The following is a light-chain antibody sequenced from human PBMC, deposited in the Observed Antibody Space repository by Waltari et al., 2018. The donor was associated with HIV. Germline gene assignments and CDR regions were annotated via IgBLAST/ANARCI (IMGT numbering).Light chain of an antibody. J-gene: IGLJ3*02. CDR2: EVN. CDR3: CSYTTMTTLL. CDR1: SSDVGGYDF. V-gene: IGLV2-11*01. Sequence: QSALTQPRSVSGSPGDSVTISCTGTSSDVGGYDFVSWYQQSPGKAPKLIIYEVNKRPSGVPDRFSGSKSGNTASLTISGLQPEDEAAYHCCSYTTMTTLLFGGGTKVTVL.